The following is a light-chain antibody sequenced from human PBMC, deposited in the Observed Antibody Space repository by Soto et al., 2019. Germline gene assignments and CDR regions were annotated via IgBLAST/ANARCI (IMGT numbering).Light chain of an antibody. CDR2: KAS. Sequence: DIQMTQSPSTLSASVGDTVTVTCRASQSVSGWLAWYQQKPGEAPKLLIHKASSLESGVPSRFSGSGSGTEFTLTISSLQPDDFATYYCQQYNSYRTFGQGTKVDI. V-gene: IGKV1-5*03. CDR3: QQYNSYRT. CDR1: QSVSGW. J-gene: IGKJ1*01.